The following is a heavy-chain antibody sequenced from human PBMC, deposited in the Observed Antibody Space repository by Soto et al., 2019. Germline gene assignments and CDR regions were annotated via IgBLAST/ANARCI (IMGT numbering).Heavy chain of an antibody. CDR2: INHSGST. V-gene: IGHV4-34*01. CDR3: ASSGEHYDILTGYSY. CDR1: GGSFSGYY. J-gene: IGHJ4*02. Sequence: PSETLSLTCAVYGGSFSGYYWSWIRQPPGKGLEWIGEINHSGSTNYNPSLKSRVTISVDTSKNQFSLKLSSVTAADTAVYYCASSGEHYDILTGYSYWGQGTLVTV. D-gene: IGHD3-9*01.